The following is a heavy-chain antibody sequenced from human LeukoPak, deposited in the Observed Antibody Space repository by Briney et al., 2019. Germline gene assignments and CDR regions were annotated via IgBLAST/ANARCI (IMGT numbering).Heavy chain of an antibody. V-gene: IGHV1-18*01. CDR3: ARWGSSGSYLHWFDP. Sequence: ASVKVSCKASGYIFISYGISWVRQAPGQGLEWMGWISAYNGNTKYAQKLQGRVTMTTDTSTSTAYMELRSLRSDDTAVYYCARWGSSGSYLHWFDPWGQGTLVTVSS. CDR2: ISAYNGNT. J-gene: IGHJ5*02. D-gene: IGHD3-10*01. CDR1: GYIFISYG.